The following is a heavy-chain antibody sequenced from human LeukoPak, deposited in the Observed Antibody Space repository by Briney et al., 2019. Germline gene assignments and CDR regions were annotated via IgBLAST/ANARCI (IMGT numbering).Heavy chain of an antibody. CDR3: ARDFGHIAQTAFYI. D-gene: IGHD3-10*01. CDR1: GGSISSNNYY. Sequence: SETLSLTCTVSGGSISSNNYYWGWIRQPPGKGLEWIGSIYYSGNTYYNPSLKSRVTISVDTSKNQFSLKLISVTAADTAVYYCARDFGHIAQTAFYIWGQGTMVTVSS. CDR2: IYYSGNT. V-gene: IGHV4-39*07. J-gene: IGHJ3*02.